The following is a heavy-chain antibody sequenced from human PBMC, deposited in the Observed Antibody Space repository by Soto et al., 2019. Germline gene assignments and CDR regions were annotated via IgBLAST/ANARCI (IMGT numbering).Heavy chain of an antibody. Sequence: SETLSLTCSVSGGAISSYYWSWIRQPPGKGLEWIGYIYYSGSTNYNPSLNSRVTISVDTSKNQFSLTLTSVTAADTAVYYCARRIVATKTFEYWGQGTLVTVSS. V-gene: IGHV4-59*08. CDR3: ARRIVATKTFEY. J-gene: IGHJ4*02. CDR1: GGAISSYY. D-gene: IGHD5-12*01. CDR2: IYYSGST.